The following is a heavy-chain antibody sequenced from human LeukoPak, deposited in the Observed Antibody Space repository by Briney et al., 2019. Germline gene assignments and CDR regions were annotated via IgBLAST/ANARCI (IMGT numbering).Heavy chain of an antibody. CDR1: GFRFSRYW. CDR3: ARVRVYYYDSSGYSDY. J-gene: IGHJ4*02. Sequence: GGSLRPSCAASGFRFSRYWMSWVRQAPGKGLEWVANIKEDGSEKYYVDSVKGRFSISRDNAKNSLYLQMKSLRAEDTAVYYCARVRVYYYDSSGYSDYWGQGTLVTVSS. CDR2: IKEDGSEK. V-gene: IGHV3-7*01. D-gene: IGHD3-22*01.